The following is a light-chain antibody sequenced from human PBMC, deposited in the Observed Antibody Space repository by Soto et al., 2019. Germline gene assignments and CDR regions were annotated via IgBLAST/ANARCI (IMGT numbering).Light chain of an antibody. Sequence: EIVMTQSPATLSVSPGGRATLSCRASQSISDTLAWYQKKPGQAPSLLIHGASTRATSFPARFSGSGSGTDFTLTISRLQSEDFAVYYCQQYNNWPWTFGRGTKLDIK. CDR2: GAS. CDR3: QQYNNWPWT. CDR1: QSISDT. J-gene: IGKJ1*01. V-gene: IGKV3-15*01.